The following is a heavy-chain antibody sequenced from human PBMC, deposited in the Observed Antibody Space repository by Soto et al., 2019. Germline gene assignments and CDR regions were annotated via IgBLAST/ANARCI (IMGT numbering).Heavy chain of an antibody. CDR3: ASQYCGDFCSVDY. J-gene: IGHJ4*02. V-gene: IGHV1-3*01. Sequence: QVQLVQSGAEVRRSGASVKVSCKASGYTFTTLAMLWVRQAPGQRLEWMGYINAGNGYTKYSQNFQGRVTITRDTLASTAYMELSSLRSEDTDVYYCASQYCGDFCSVDYWGQGTLVTVSS. CDR2: INAGNGYT. D-gene: IGHD2-21*02. CDR1: GYTFTTLA.